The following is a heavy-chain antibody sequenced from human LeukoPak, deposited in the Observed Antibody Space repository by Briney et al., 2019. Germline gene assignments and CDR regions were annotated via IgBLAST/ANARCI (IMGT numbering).Heavy chain of an antibody. V-gene: IGHV3-23*01. CDR3: AKDLRIAAAAISPGY. Sequence: PGGSLRLSCAASGFTFSSYAMSWVRQAPGKGLEWVSAISGSGGSAYYADSVKGRFTISRDNSKSTLYLQMNSLRAEDTAVYYCAKDLRIAAAAISPGYLGQGTLVTVSS. D-gene: IGHD6-13*01. J-gene: IGHJ4*02. CDR1: GFTFSSYA. CDR2: ISGSGGSA.